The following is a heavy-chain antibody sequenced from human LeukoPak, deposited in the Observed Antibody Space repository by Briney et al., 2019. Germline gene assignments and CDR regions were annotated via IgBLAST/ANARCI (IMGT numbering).Heavy chain of an antibody. J-gene: IGHJ6*03. CDR3: AINAYCSSNSCWGNYYYYYMDV. CDR2: FDPEDGET. V-gene: IGHV1-24*01. Sequence: GASVKVSCKVSGYTLTELSMHWVRQAPGKGLEWMGCFDPEDGETIYAQKFQGRVTLTEDTSTDTAYMELSSLRSADTAMYYCAINAYCSSNSCWGNYYYYYMDVWGKGTTVTVSS. D-gene: IGHD2-2*01. CDR1: GYTLTELS.